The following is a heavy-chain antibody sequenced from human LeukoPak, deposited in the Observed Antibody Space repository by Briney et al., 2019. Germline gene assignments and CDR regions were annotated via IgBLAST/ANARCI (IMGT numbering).Heavy chain of an antibody. CDR2: TNQDGTEK. J-gene: IGHJ4*02. CDR1: GFVFTTYY. CDR3: AKVAYYYGSGSYYNLDY. D-gene: IGHD3-10*01. Sequence: GGSLRLSCAASGFVFTTYYMGWVRQAPGKGLEWVANTNQDGTEKYYADSVKGRFTISRDNSKNTLYLQMNSLRAEDTAVYYCAKVAYYYGSGSYYNLDYWGQGTLVTVSS. V-gene: IGHV3-7*01.